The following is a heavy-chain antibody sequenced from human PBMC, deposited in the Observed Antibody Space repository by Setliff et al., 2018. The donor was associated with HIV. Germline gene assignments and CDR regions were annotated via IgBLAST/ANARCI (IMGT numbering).Heavy chain of an antibody. J-gene: IGHJ5*02. CDR3: ARGTGYYYDSSGSNCFNP. CDR1: GGSISSGNYF. V-gene: IGHV4-61*02. Sequence: SETLSLTCTVSGGSISSGNYFWNWIRQPAGKGLEWIGRIYTSGSTHYNPSLESRVTMSVDTSKNQFSLKLSSVTAADTAVYYCARGTGYYYDSSGSNCFNPWGQGTLVTVSS. D-gene: IGHD3-22*01. CDR2: IYTSGST.